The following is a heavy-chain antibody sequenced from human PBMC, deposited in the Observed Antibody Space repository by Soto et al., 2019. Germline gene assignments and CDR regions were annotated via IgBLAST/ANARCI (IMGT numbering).Heavy chain of an antibody. D-gene: IGHD2-15*01. Sequence: VGSLRLSCATSGFSFSVYHMNWVRQAQGTGLGWVSYIDSRSSTIFYADSVRGRFTVSIDNAKNSLFLQMDSLRDEDTAVYFCARDSMFGSGRYYFDSWGQGALVTVSS. J-gene: IGHJ4*02. CDR3: ARDSMFGSGRYYFDS. V-gene: IGHV3-48*02. CDR2: IDSRSSTI. CDR1: GFSFSVYH.